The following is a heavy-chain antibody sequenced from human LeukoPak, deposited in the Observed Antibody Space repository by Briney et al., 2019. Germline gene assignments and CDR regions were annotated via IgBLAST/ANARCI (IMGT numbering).Heavy chain of an antibody. D-gene: IGHD3-10*01. CDR2: ISNSGSYT. Sequence: GGSLRLSCAASGFTFSNYAMSWVRQAPGKGLEWVSYISNSGSYTNYADSVQGRFTISRDNAKNSLYLQMKSLRDEDTAVYYCARYGSGTSYITNYFDYWGQGTLVTVSS. CDR3: ARYGSGTSYITNYFDY. CDR1: GFTFSNYA. V-gene: IGHV3-11*06. J-gene: IGHJ4*02.